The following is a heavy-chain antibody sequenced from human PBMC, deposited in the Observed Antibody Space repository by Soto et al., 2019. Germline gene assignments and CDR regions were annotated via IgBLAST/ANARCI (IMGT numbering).Heavy chain of an antibody. Sequence: SETLSLTCTVSGGSISSYYWSWIRQPPGKGLEWIGYIYYSGSTNYNPSLKSRVTISVDTSKNQFSLKLSSVTAADTAVYYCARARSLYGSGSYYNDYYFDYWGQGTLVTVSS. CDR2: IYYSGST. J-gene: IGHJ4*02. V-gene: IGHV4-59*01. CDR3: ARARSLYGSGSYYNDYYFDY. D-gene: IGHD3-10*01. CDR1: GGSISSYY.